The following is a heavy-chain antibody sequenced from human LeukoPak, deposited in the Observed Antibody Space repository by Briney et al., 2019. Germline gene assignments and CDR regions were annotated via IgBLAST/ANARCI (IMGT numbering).Heavy chain of an antibody. CDR1: GFTFSSSW. CDR2: INQDGGEI. V-gene: IGHV3-7*01. J-gene: IGHJ6*03. CDR3: AKGGGYEAQYYYYYLDV. D-gene: IGHD5-12*01. Sequence: GGSLRLSCAASGFTFSSSWMTWVRQAPGKGLEWVASINQDGGEIHYVDSVKGRFIISRDNAKNSLYLQMNSLTAEDTAVYYCAKGGGYEAQYYYYYLDVWGKGTTVTISS.